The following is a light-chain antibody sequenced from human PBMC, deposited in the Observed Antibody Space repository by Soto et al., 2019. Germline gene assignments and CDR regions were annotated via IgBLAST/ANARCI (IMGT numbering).Light chain of an antibody. CDR1: DSVSKY. J-gene: IGKJ2*01. Sequence: EIVLTQSPATLSLSPGERATLSCRASDSVSKYVAWYQQKPGQVPRLVIYDASIRATAIPARFSGSGSGTDFTLTISSLEPEDFAVYYWQQRSRPPYAFGQGTKLEIK. CDR2: DAS. V-gene: IGKV3-11*01. CDR3: QQRSRPPYA.